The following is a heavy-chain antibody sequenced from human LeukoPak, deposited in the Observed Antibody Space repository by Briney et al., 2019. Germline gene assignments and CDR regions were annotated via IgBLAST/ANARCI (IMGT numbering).Heavy chain of an antibody. CDR3: ATDRYCSSTSCYAVDY. D-gene: IGHD2-2*01. Sequence: ASVKVSCKASGYTFTSYGISWVRQDPGQGLEWMGWISAYNGNTNYAQKLQGRVTMTTDTSTSTAYMELRSLRSDDTAVYYCATDRYCSSTSCYAVDYWGQGTLVTVSS. V-gene: IGHV1-18*01. CDR1: GYTFTSYG. CDR2: ISAYNGNT. J-gene: IGHJ4*02.